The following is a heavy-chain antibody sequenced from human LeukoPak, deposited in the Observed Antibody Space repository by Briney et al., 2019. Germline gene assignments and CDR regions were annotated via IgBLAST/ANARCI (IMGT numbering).Heavy chain of an antibody. J-gene: IGHJ6*02. V-gene: IGHV3-23*01. CDR1: GFTFSSYA. CDR3: AKDYYDSSGYSV. CDR2: ISGSGGST. D-gene: IGHD3-22*01. Sequence: GGSVRLSYAASGFTFSSYAMRGVRQARGKGREWGSAISGSGGSTYYAASVKGRFTISRENSKHTLYLQMNSLRAEDTAVYYCAKDYYDSSGYSVWGQGTTVTAPS.